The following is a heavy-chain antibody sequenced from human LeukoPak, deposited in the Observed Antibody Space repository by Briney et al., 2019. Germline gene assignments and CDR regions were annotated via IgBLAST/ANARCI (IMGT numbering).Heavy chain of an antibody. CDR1: GGSFSGYY. J-gene: IGHJ4*02. CDR2: INHSGST. Sequence: PSETLSLTCAVYGGSFSGYYWSWIRQPPGKGLEWIGEINHSGSTNYNPSLKSRATISVDTSKNQFSLKLSSVTAADTAVYYCARAEMGIAARPFDYWGQGTLVTVSS. V-gene: IGHV4-34*01. D-gene: IGHD6-6*01. CDR3: ARAEMGIAARPFDY.